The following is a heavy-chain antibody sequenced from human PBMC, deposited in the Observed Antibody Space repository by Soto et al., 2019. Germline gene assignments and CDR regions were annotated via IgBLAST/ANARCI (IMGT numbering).Heavy chain of an antibody. CDR2: IKSETDGGTT. CDR1: GFTFSNAW. D-gene: IGHD3-3*01. Sequence: PGGSLRLSCAASGFTFSNAWMNWVRQAPGKGLEWVGRIKSETDGGTTDYAAPVKGRFTISRDDSKNTLYLQMNRLKIEDTAVYYCTTDQSDFWSGPYFDYWGQGTLVTVSS. J-gene: IGHJ4*02. CDR3: TTDQSDFWSGPYFDY. V-gene: IGHV3-15*07.